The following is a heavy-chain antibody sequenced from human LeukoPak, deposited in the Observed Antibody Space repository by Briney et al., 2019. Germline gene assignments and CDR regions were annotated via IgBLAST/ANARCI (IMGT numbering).Heavy chain of an antibody. V-gene: IGHV4-38-2*02. CDR1: GYSISSDHY. Sequence: SETLSLTCAVSGYSISSDHYWGWIRQPPGKGLEWIGSIYHRGNTYYNPSLKSRLTISVDTSKNQFSLKLSSVTAADTAVYYCARELSHGSGSYYPNWFDPWGQGTLVTLSS. J-gene: IGHJ5*02. CDR2: IYHRGNT. CDR3: ARELSHGSGSYYPNWFDP. D-gene: IGHD3-10*01.